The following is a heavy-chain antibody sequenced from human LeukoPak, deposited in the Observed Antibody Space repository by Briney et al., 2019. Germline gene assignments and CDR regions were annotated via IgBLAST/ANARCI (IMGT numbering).Heavy chain of an antibody. Sequence: PGGSLRLSCAASGFTFSSYSMNWVRQAPGKGLEWVSSISSSSSYIYYADSVKGRFTISRDNAKNSLYLQMNSLRAEDTAVYYCARPRHSSSSFDYYGMDVWGQGTTVTVSS. CDR2: ISSSSSYI. D-gene: IGHD6-6*01. CDR3: ARPRHSSSSFDYYGMDV. CDR1: GFTFSSYS. J-gene: IGHJ6*02. V-gene: IGHV3-21*01.